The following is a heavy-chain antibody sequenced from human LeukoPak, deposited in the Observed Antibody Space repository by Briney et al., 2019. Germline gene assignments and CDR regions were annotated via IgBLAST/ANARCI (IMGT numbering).Heavy chain of an antibody. CDR3: AGRPTAMVMFDY. Sequence: SETLSLTCAVYGGSFSGYYWSWIRQPPGKGLEWIGEINHSGSTNYNPSLKSRVTISVDTSKNQFSLKLSSVTAADTAVYYCAGRPTAMVMFDYWGQGTLVTVSS. J-gene: IGHJ4*02. CDR1: GGSFSGYY. V-gene: IGHV4-34*01. D-gene: IGHD5-18*01. CDR2: INHSGST.